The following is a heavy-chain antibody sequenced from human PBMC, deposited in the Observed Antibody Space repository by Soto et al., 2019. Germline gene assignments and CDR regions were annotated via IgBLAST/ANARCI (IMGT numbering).Heavy chain of an antibody. Sequence: SETLSLTCTVSGASINSGDYYWSWIRQPPGKGLEWIGHIYYSGSTYYNPSLKSRAGISVDSSRSQVSLKLTSVTAADTAVYLCARILMSYYRLHYSGPGALVTVYS. CDR1: GASINSGDYY. V-gene: IGHV4-30-4*01. J-gene: IGHJ4*02. D-gene: IGHD3-10*01. CDR2: IYYSGST. CDR3: ARILMSYYRLHY.